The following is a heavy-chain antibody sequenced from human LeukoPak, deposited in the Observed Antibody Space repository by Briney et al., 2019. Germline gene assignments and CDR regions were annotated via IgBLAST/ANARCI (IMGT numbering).Heavy chain of an antibody. CDR1: GGSISSGDYY. D-gene: IGHD1-26*01. J-gene: IGHJ4*02. CDR2: IYYSGST. V-gene: IGHV4-30-4*08. Sequence: PSQTLSLTCTVSGGSISSGDYYWSWIRQPPGKGLEWIGYIYYSGSTYYNPSLKSRVTISVDTSKYQFSLKLSSVTAADTAVYYCARVKDSGSYSGDYFDYWGQGTLVTVSS. CDR3: ARVKDSGSYSGDYFDY.